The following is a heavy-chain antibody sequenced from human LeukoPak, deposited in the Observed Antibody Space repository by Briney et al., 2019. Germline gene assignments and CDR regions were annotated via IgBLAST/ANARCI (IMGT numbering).Heavy chain of an antibody. D-gene: IGHD1-26*01. CDR3: ARAPLVGATRPGGY. V-gene: IGHV1-8*01. CDR2: MNPNSGNT. J-gene: IGHJ4*02. Sequence: ASVKVSCKASGYTFTSYDINWVRQATGQGLEWMGWMNPNSGNTGYAQKFQGRVTMTRNTSISTAYMELSSLRSDDTAVYYCARAPLVGATRPGGYWGQGTLVTVSS. CDR1: GYTFTSYD.